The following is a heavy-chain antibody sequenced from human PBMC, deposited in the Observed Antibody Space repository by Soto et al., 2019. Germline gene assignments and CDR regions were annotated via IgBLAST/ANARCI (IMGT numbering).Heavy chain of an antibody. CDR2: AYYSGDT. Sequence: LALTCSVSGGSISRYYWSWIRQPPGKGLEWIGYAYYSGDTGYNPSLKSRVTMAVDTSKNQVSLKLSSVTAADTAVYYCARDRSTYGGGGTGEVKENWFDPWGQGALVTVSS. V-gene: IGHV4-59*01. CDR3: ARDRSTYGGGGTGEVKENWFDP. D-gene: IGHD2-8*01. J-gene: IGHJ5*02. CDR1: GGSISRYY.